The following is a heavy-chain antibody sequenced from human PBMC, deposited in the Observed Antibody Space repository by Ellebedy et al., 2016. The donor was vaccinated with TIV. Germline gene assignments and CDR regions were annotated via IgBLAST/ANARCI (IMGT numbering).Heavy chain of an antibody. D-gene: IGHD2-8*01. J-gene: IGHJ5*01. CDR2: VPLDGGAK. V-gene: IGHV3-30*18. CDR3: AKDLRSNAWTNCFDA. CDR1: GFTLTTYS. Sequence: GGSLRLSXVPSGFTLTTYSMHWVRQAPGEGLEWAATVPLDGGAKYYTDSVKGRFTISRADSKDTLYLDMNSLTPEDTAVYYYAKDLRSNAWTNCFDAWGHGTLVTVSS.